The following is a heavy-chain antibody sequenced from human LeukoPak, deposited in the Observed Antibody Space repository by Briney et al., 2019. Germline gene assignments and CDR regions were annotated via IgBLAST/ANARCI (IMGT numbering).Heavy chain of an antibody. CDR3: AGDWTYDFWPSYYYYGMDV. V-gene: IGHV7-4-1*02. J-gene: IGHJ6*02. CDR2: INTNTGNP. D-gene: IGHD3-3*01. CDR1: GYTFTSYA. Sequence: ASVKVSCKASGYTFTSYAMNWVRQAPGQGLEWMGWINTNTGNPTYAQGFTGRFVFSLDTSVSTAYLQISSLKAEDTAVYYCAGDWTYDFWPSYYYYGMDVWGQGTTVTVSS.